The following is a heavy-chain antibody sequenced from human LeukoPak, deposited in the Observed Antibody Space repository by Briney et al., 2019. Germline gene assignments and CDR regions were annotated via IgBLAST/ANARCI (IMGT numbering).Heavy chain of an antibody. CDR1: GYTFTGYY. D-gene: IGHD3-3*01. J-gene: IGHJ5*02. CDR3: ARTFPPIKDFLEWLFHPRWFDP. Sequence: ASVKVSCKASGYTFTGYYMHWVRQAPGQGLEWMGWINPNSGGTNYAQKFQGRVTMTRDTSISTAYMELSRLRSDDTAVYYCARTFPPIKDFLEWLFHPRWFDPWGQGTLVTVSS. CDR2: INPNSGGT. V-gene: IGHV1-2*02.